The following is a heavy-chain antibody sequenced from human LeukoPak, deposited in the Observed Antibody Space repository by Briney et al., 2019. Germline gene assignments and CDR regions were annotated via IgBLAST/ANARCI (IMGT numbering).Heavy chain of an antibody. J-gene: IGHJ4*02. D-gene: IGHD5-18*01. V-gene: IGHV4-59*01. Sequence: SETLSLTCAVDGGSFSSYYWSWIRPPPGKVLEWYGYIYYSGSTNYNPSLKSRVTISVDTSKNQFSLKLSSVTAADTAVYYCARGGSYGYKVGGYYLDYWGQGTLVTVSS. CDR1: GGSFSSYY. CDR2: IYYSGST. CDR3: ARGGSYGYKVGGYYLDY.